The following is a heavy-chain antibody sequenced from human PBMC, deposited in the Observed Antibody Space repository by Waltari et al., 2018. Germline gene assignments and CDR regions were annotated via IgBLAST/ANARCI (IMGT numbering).Heavy chain of an antibody. CDR2: ISHIFGTA. D-gene: IGHD1-1*01. J-gene: IGHJ4*02. CDR3: AREEGSRGY. V-gene: IGHV1-69*14. Sequence: QVQLVQSGAEVKKPGSSVKVSCKASGGPFSSYAISWVRQAPGHGLELMGVISHIFGTANYAQKFQGRVTITADKSTSTAYMELGSLRSEDTAVYYCAREEGSRGYWGQGTLVTVSS. CDR1: GGPFSSYA.